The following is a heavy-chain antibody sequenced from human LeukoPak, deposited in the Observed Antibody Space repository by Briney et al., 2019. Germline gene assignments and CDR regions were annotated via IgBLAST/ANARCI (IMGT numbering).Heavy chain of an antibody. Sequence: SETLSLTCTVSGGSISSSSYYWGWIRQPPGKGLEWIGGIYYSGSTYYNPSLKSRVTISVDTSKNQFSLKLSSVTAADTAVYYCASPRLAAAGISIETRIDAFDIWGQGTMVTVSS. D-gene: IGHD6-13*01. V-gene: IGHV4-39*01. CDR1: GGSISSSSYY. CDR3: ASPRLAAAGISIETRIDAFDI. CDR2: IYYSGST. J-gene: IGHJ3*02.